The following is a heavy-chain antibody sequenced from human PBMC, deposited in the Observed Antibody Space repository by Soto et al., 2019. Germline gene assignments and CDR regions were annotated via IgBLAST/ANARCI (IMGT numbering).Heavy chain of an antibody. V-gene: IGHV4-59*08. CDR1: GGSISSYY. J-gene: IGHJ3*02. CDR2: IYYSGST. D-gene: IGHD1-1*01. CDR3: ARHGRWHDLDI. Sequence: PSETLSLTCTVSGGSISSYYWSWIRQPPGKGLEWIGYIYYSGSTNYNPSLKSRVTISVDTSKNQFSLKLSSVTAADTAAYYCARHGRWHDLDIWGQGTMVTVSS.